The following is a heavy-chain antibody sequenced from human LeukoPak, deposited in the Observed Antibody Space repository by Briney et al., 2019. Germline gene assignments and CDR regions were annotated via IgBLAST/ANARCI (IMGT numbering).Heavy chain of an antibody. D-gene: IGHD1-26*01. CDR3: AKGGRDTSKYYFDY. V-gene: IGHV3-30*02. J-gene: IGHJ4*02. CDR1: GFTFSNSG. Sequence: GGSLRLSCAASGFTFSNSGMHWARQAPGKGLEWVAGGWFGESSQSYADSVKGRFTISRDNSKNTVWLEMNSLRVEDTAVYYCAKGGRDTSKYYFDYWGQGTQVTVSS. CDR2: GWFGESSQ.